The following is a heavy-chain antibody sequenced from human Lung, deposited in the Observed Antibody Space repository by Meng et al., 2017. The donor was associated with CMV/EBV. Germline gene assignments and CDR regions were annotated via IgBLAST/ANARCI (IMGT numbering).Heavy chain of an antibody. Sequence: GGSLGLXCAASGFTFSSYAMSWVRQAPGKGLEWVSVIYSGGSSTYYADSVKGRFTISRDNSKNTLYLQMNSLRAEDTAVYYCAKPIQGTYGMDVWGQGTTVTVSS. CDR3: AKPIQGTYGMDV. D-gene: IGHD2-2*02. CDR2: IYSGGSST. CDR1: GFTFSSYA. V-gene: IGHV3-23*03. J-gene: IGHJ6*02.